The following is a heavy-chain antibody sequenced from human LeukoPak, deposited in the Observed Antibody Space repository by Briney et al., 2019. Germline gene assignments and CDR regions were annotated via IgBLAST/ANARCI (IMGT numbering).Heavy chain of an antibody. J-gene: IGHJ4*02. CDR3: ANPRGDGYFDY. CDR1: GFTFSSYA. CDR2: ISGSGGST. Sequence: GGSLRLSCAASGFTFSSYAMSWVRQAPGKELEWVSAISGSGGSTYYADSVKGRFTISRDNSKNTLYLQMNSLRAEDTAVYYCANPRGDGYFDYWGQGTLVTVSS. V-gene: IGHV3-23*01. D-gene: IGHD3-10*01.